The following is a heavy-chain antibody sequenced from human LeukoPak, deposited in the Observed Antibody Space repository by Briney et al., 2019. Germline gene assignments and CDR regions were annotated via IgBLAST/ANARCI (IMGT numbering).Heavy chain of an antibody. Sequence: GGSLRLSCAGSGFSFSRHGMNWVRQAPGKGLEWVSGISPSGDITYYTDSVRGRFTISRDNFKNTLSLQVNSLRAEDTAVYFCARNGASSGRPYHLDYWGQGTLVTVSS. CDR1: GFSFSRHG. V-gene: IGHV3-23*01. J-gene: IGHJ4*02. D-gene: IGHD6-19*01. CDR2: ISPSGDIT. CDR3: ARNGASSGRPYHLDY.